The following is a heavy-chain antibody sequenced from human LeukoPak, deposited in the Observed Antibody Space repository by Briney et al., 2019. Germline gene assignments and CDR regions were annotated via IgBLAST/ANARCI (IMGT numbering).Heavy chain of an antibody. CDR2: INSDGSRT. D-gene: IGHD6-19*01. V-gene: IGHV3-74*01. Sequence: PRGSLRHSCAASGFTFSTYWMHWVRQAPGRGLVWVSRINSDGSRTTYADSVKGRFAISRDNAKNTLYLQMNSLRTEDTAVYYCARPETQYSSGLDGFDIWGQGTMVTVSS. J-gene: IGHJ3*02. CDR3: ARPETQYSSGLDGFDI. CDR1: GFTFSTYW.